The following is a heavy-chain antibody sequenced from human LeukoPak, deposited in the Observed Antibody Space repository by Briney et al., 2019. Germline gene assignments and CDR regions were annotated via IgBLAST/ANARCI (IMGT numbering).Heavy chain of an antibody. J-gene: IGHJ4*02. CDR3: ARSTDSSSWTPFDY. CDR1: GYTFTSYA. CDR2: INAGNGNT. Sequence: ASVKVSCKASGYTFTSYAMHWVRQAPGQRLEWMGWINAGNGNTKYSQKFQGGVTITRDTSASTAYMELSSLRSEDTAVYYCARSTDSSSWTPFDYWGQGTLVTVSS. V-gene: IGHV1-3*01. D-gene: IGHD6-13*01.